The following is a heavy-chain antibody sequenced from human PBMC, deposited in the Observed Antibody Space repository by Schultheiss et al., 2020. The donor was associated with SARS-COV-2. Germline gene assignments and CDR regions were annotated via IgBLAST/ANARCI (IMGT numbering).Heavy chain of an antibody. J-gene: IGHJ6*02. CDR3: ARSGLLFGELSHYYYYGMDV. V-gene: IGHV3-33*01. Sequence: GGSLRLSCAASGFTFSSYGMHWVRQAPGKGLEWVAVIWYDGSNKYYADSVKGRFTISRDNSKNTLYLQMNSLRAEDTAVYYCARSGLLFGELSHYYYYGMDVWGQGTTVTVSS. D-gene: IGHD3-10*01. CDR2: IWYDGSNK. CDR1: GFTFSSYG.